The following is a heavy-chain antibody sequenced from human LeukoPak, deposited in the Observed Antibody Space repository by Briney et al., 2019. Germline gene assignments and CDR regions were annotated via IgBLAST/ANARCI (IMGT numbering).Heavy chain of an antibody. V-gene: IGHV3-23*01. J-gene: IGHJ4*02. CDR2: ISGSGGST. Sequence: GGSLRPSCAASGFTFSTYAMSWVGQAPGKGLEWVSPISGSGGSTYYADSVKGRFTISRDNSKNTLYLQMNSLRAEDTAVYYCARADYYYDSSGYNYWGQGTLVTVSS. CDR3: ARADYYYDSSGYNY. D-gene: IGHD3-22*01. CDR1: GFTFSTYA.